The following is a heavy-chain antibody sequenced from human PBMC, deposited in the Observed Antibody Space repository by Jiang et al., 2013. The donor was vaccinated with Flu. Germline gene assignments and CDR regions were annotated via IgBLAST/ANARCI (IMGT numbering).Heavy chain of an antibody. CDR3: ARDLGTMVRGNRYYYYGMDV. J-gene: IGHJ6*02. V-gene: IGHV7-4-1*02. CDR2: INTNTGNP. Sequence: INTNTGNPTYAQGFTGRFVFSLDTSVSTAXLQISSLKAEDTAVYYCARDLGTMVRGNRYYYYGMDVWGQGTTVTVSS. D-gene: IGHD3-10*01.